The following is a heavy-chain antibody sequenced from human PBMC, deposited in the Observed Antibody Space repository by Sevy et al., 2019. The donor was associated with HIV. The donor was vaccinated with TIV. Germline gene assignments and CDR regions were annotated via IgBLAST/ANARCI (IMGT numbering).Heavy chain of an antibody. V-gene: IGHV4-34*01. J-gene: IGHJ6*02. Sequence: SETLSLTCAVYGGSFSGYYWSWIRQPPGKGLEWIGEIKHSGSTNYNPSLKSRVTISVDTSKNQFSLKLSSVTAADTAVYYCARGGGYSYGYYYYYYGMDVWGQGTTVTVSS. D-gene: IGHD5-18*01. CDR2: IKHSGST. CDR1: GGSFSGYY. CDR3: ARGGGYSYGYYYYYYGMDV.